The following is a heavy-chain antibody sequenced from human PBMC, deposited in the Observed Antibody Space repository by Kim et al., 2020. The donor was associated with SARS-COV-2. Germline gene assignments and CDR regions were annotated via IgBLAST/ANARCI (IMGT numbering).Heavy chain of an antibody. J-gene: IGHJ4*02. D-gene: IGHD1-26*01. V-gene: IGHV3-53*01. Sequence: YAPDAVGGRITVSRDKSKNALFLQMTTLRAEDTAVYFCARGLVGSTTSFDSWGQGTLVTVSS. CDR3: ARGLVGSTTSFDS.